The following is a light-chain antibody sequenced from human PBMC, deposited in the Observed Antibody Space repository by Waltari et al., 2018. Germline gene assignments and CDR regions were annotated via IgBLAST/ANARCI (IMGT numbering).Light chain of an antibody. V-gene: IGLV1-44*01. CDR2: GNN. Sequence: QPVLTQPPSASGTPRQTVTTPSSGSSHNLALNTVNRNQQLPGMAPKLLINGNNQRPSGVPDRFSGSKSGTSASLAISGLQSEDEADYYCAAWDDSLYGRVFGGGTKLTVL. J-gene: IGLJ2*01. CDR1: SHNLALNT. CDR3: AAWDDSLYGRV.